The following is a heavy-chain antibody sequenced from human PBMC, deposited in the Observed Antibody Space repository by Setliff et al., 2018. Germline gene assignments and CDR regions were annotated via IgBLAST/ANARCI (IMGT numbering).Heavy chain of an antibody. Sequence: ASVKVSCKASGYTFTSYAMHWVRQAPGQRLEWMGWINAGNGNTKYSQKFQGRVTITRDTSASTAYMELSSLRSEDTAVYYCARDQSLDDYGSGSSLYYFDYWGQGTLVTVSS. CDR3: ARDQSLDDYGSGSSLYYFDY. D-gene: IGHD3-10*01. J-gene: IGHJ4*02. V-gene: IGHV1-3*01. CDR2: INAGNGNT. CDR1: GYTFTSYA.